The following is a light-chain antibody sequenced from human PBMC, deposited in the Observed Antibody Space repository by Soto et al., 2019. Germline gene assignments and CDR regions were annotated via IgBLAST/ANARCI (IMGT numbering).Light chain of an antibody. CDR2: DAS. Sequence: DLHMTHSPSSLPASVGDRVTITCQASQDISNYLNWYQQKPGKAPKLLIYDASNLETGVPSRFSGSGSGTDFTFTIVSLQPEDSATYYCQKYDNLQWPFGQGTKGDI. CDR1: QDISNY. V-gene: IGKV1-33*01. CDR3: QKYDNLQWP. J-gene: IGKJ1*01.